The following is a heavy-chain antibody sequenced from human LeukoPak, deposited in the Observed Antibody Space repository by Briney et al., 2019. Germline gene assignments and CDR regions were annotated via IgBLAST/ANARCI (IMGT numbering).Heavy chain of an antibody. CDR2: IYSSGIT. J-gene: IGHJ4*02. V-gene: IGHV4-39*01. CDR3: AGRPAGY. CDR1: GASISSSTYY. Sequence: SETLSLTCTVSGASISSSTYYWGWIRQPPGKGLEWIGSIYSSGITYCNPSLKSRVTIFADTSKNQVSLQLSSVTAADTAFYYCAGRPAGYWGQGTLVTVSS.